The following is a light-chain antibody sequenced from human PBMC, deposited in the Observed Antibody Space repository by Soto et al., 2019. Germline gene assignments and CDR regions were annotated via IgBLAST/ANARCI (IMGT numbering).Light chain of an antibody. CDR2: GNS. CDR1: SSNIGAGYD. V-gene: IGLV1-40*01. J-gene: IGLJ2*01. Sequence: QSVLTQPPSVSGSPGQRVTISCTGSSSNIGAGYDVHWYQQLPGTAPKLLIYGNSNRPSGVPDRFSGSKSGTSASLAITGLQAEDEADYYCQSYDSSGSVVFGGGTKLTV. CDR3: QSYDSSGSVV.